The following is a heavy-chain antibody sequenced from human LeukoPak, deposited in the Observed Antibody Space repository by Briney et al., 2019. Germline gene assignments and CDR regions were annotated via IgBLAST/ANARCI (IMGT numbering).Heavy chain of an antibody. CDR2: ISWNSGSI. CDR3: AKGSSSRIMDNWFDP. D-gene: IGHD6-13*01. CDR1: GFTFGDYA. V-gene: IGHV3-9*01. J-gene: IGHJ5*02. Sequence: GGSLRLSCAASGFTFGDYAMHWVRQAPGKGLEWVSGISWNSGSIGYADSVKGRFTISRDNAKNSLYLQMNSLRAEDTALYYCAKGSSSRIMDNWFDPWGQGTLVTVSP.